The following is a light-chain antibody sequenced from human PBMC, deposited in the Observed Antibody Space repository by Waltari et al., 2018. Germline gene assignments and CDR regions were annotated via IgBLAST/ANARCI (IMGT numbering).Light chain of an antibody. J-gene: IGKJ2*01. CDR2: AAS. CDR3: QQSSNTLMYT. CDR1: QSVSRY. V-gene: IGKV1-39*01. Sequence: DIQMTQSPSSLSASVGDRVTMTCRASQSVSRYLSWYQQKPGQAPKLLIFAASVLESEVPSRFSGSGSGTDFTLTINGLQPEDFATYYCQQSSNTLMYTFGQGTKVEI.